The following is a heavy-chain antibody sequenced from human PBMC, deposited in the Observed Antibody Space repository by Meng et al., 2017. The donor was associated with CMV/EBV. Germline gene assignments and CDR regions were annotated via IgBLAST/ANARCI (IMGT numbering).Heavy chain of an antibody. Sequence: GSLRLSCTVSGYSISSGYYWGWIRQPPGKGLEWIGSIYHSGSTYYNPSLKSRVTISVDTSKNQFSLKLSSVTAADTAVYHCARDDCSGGSCYGYWGQGTLVTVSS. J-gene: IGHJ4*02. CDR1: GYSISSGYY. D-gene: IGHD2-15*01. CDR3: ARDDCSGGSCYGY. CDR2: IYHSGST. V-gene: IGHV4-38-2*02.